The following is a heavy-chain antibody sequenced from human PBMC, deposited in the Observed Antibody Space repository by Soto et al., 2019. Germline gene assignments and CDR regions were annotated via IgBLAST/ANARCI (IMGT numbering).Heavy chain of an antibody. V-gene: IGHV3-53*01. CDR3: ARDDYGLDV. Sequence: PGGSLRLSCEASGFTFTSDSMTWVRQAPGKGLEWVSVIYSGGDTYYAESVKGRFTISRDNSKNTLYLQMNSLTVEDTAVYYCARDDYGLDVWGQGTTVTVSS. CDR1: GFTFTSDS. J-gene: IGHJ6*02. CDR2: IYSGGDT.